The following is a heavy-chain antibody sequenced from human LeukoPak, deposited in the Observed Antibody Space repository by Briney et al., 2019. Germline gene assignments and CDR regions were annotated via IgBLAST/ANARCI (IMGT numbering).Heavy chain of an antibody. J-gene: IGHJ4*02. Sequence: SETLSLTCTVSGGSISSSGSYWGWIRQPPGKGLEWIGNIYSSGNAYYNPSLKSRVAISLDTSKNQFSLKLTSVTASDTAIYYCARERDYGDYWGQGTLVTVSS. CDR2: IYSSGNA. CDR3: ARERDYGDY. CDR1: GGSISSSGSY. V-gene: IGHV4-39*07.